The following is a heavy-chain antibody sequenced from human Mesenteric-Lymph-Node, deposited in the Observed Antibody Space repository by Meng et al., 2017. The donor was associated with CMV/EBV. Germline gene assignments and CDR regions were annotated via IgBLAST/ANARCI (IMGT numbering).Heavy chain of an antibody. D-gene: IGHD2-2*01. V-gene: IGHV1-69*05. CDR2: IIPIFGTA. Sequence: SVKVSCKASGGTFSSYAISWVRQAPGQGLEWMGGIIPIFGTANYAQKFQGRVNMTRDTSISTAYMELSRLRSDDTAVYYCARDMPKGGMDVWGQGTTVTVSS. J-gene: IGHJ6*02. CDR3: ARDMPKGGMDV. CDR1: GGTFSSYA.